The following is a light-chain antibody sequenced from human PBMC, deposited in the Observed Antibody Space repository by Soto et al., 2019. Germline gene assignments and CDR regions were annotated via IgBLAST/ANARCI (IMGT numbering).Light chain of an antibody. Sequence: EVVLTQSPATLSLSPGERATLSCRASQSVNSYLAWYQHKPGQAPRLLIHDASYRATGTPARFSGSGSGTDFTLTISSLEPEDFAVYYCQHRYGFSFGPGTKVD. CDR2: DAS. CDR1: QSVNSY. CDR3: QHRYGFS. J-gene: IGKJ3*01. V-gene: IGKV3-11*01.